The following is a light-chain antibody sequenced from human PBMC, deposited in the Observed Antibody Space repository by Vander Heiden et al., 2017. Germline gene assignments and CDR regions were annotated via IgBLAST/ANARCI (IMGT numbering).Light chain of an antibody. Sequence: AIRMTQSPSSFSASTGDRVTITCRASQGISSYLAWYQQKPGKAPKLLIYAASTLQSRVPSRFSGSPSGTDFTLTISCLQSEHFATYYCQQYYSYPLTFGPGTKVDIK. V-gene: IGKV1-8*01. J-gene: IGKJ3*01. CDR1: QGISSY. CDR2: AAS. CDR3: QQYYSYPLT.